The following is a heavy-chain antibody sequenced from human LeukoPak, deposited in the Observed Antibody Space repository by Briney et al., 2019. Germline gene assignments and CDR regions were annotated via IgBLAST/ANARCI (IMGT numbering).Heavy chain of an antibody. CDR3: ARDQLFPVDP. CDR1: GYTFTGYY. V-gene: IGHV1-69*04. Sequence: GASVKVSCKASGYTFTGYYMHWVRQAPGQGLEWMGRIIPILGIANYAQKFQGRVTITADKSTSTAYMELSSLRSEDTAVYYCARDQLFPVDPWGQGTLVTVSS. CDR2: IIPILGIA. J-gene: IGHJ5*02. D-gene: IGHD3-10*01.